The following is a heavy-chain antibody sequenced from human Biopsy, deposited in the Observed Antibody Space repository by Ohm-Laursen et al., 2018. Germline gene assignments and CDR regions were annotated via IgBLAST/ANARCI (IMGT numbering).Heavy chain of an antibody. CDR1: GFTFQDHA. J-gene: IGHJ4*02. CDR3: ARLGELHGLWYFDF. D-gene: IGHD2-21*01. V-gene: IGHV3-9*01. CDR2: ISWNSGSI. Sequence: SLRLSCAASGFTFQDHAMHWFRQAPGKGLEWVSGISWNSGSINYAVSVQGRFTISRDNAKNSLYLQMNSLRVEDTALYFCARLGELHGLWYFDFWGQGALVTVSS.